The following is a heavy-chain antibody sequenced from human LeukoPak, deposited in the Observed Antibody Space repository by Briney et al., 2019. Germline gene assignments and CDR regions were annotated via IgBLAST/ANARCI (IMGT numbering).Heavy chain of an antibody. CDR2: IWYDESYK. J-gene: IGHJ4*02. CDR3: ARGQSWLIN. V-gene: IGHV3-33*01. D-gene: IGHD3-22*01. CDR1: GFTFSSYG. Sequence: GRSLSLSCSASGFTFSSYGMHWVRQAPGKGLEWVAVIWYDESYKYYADSVKGRFTISRDNSKNTQYLQMNSLRDEDTAVYYCARGQSWLINWGQGTLVTVSS.